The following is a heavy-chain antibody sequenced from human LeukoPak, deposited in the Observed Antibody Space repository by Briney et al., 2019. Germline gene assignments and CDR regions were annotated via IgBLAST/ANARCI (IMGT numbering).Heavy chain of an antibody. V-gene: IGHV4-39*07. CDR1: GGSISSSSYY. CDR2: FYYTLST. Sequence: SETLSLTCTVSGGSISSSSYYWGWIRQPPGKGLEWIGSFYYTLSTYYNPSLKSRVTISVDTSKNQFSLKLSSVTAADTAVYYCARDIVGPSSSRFDPWGQGTLVTVSS. J-gene: IGHJ5*02. D-gene: IGHD6-13*01. CDR3: ARDIVGPSSSRFDP.